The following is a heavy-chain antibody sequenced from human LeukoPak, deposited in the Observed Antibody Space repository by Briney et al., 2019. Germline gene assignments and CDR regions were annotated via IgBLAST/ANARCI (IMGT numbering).Heavy chain of an antibody. D-gene: IGHD6-13*01. J-gene: IGHJ4*02. CDR2: VYYSGST. CDR3: ATMYSSMVDY. CDR1: GGSVSNYY. V-gene: IGHV4-59*08. Sequence: SEILSLTCTVSGGSVSNYYWSWIRQPPGKGLEYIGHVYYSGSTDYNPSLKSRLAISVDNSMNQFSLKLSSVSAADTAVYYCATMYSSMVDYWGQGTLVTVSS.